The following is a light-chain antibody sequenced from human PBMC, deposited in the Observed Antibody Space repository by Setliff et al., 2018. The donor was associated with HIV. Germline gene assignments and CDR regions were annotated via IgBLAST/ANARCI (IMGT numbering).Light chain of an antibody. V-gene: IGLV2-23*01. CDR3: CSNTGSNTFV. CDR2: QAT. Sequence: QSVLAQPASVSGSPGQSITISCTGTSGDVGRYNLASWYQQHPARAPKLIIYQATRRPSGVSNRFSGSKSGNVASLTISGLQAEDEADYYCCSNTGSNTFVFGTGTKVTVL. CDR1: SGDVGRYNL. J-gene: IGLJ1*01.